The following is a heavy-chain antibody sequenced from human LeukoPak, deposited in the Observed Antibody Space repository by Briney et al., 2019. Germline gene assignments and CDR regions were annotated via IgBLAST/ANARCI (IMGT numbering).Heavy chain of an antibody. CDR1: GFTFSSYS. CDR3: ARERRYYYDSSGPFDI. J-gene: IGHJ3*02. D-gene: IGHD3-22*01. CDR2: ISSSSSTI. V-gene: IGHV3-48*01. Sequence: GGSLRLSCAASGFTFSSYSMNWVRQAPGKGLEWVSYISSSSSTIYYADSVKGRFTISRDNAKNSLYLQMNSLRAEDTAVYYCARERRYYYDSSGPFDIWGQGTMVTVSS.